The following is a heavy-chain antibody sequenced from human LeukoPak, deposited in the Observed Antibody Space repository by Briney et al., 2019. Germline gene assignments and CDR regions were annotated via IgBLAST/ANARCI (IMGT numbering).Heavy chain of an antibody. V-gene: IGHV1-8*02. CDR3: ARDFVGSWYFGWFDP. D-gene: IGHD6-13*01. CDR2: MNPNSGNT. CDR1: GYTFTSYD. J-gene: IGHJ5*02. Sequence: ASVKVSCKASGYTFTSYDINWVRQATGQGLEWMGWMNPNSGNTGYAQKFQGRVTMTRDTSISTAYMELSRLRSDDTAVYYCARDFVGSWYFGWFDPWGQGTLVTVSS.